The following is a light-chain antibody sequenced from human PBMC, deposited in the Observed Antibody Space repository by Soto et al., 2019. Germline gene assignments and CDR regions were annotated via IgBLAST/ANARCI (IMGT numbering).Light chain of an antibody. Sequence: DIQMTQSPSSLSASVGDRVTITCQSSQDISNYLNWYQQKPGKAPKLLIYGASNLETGVPSRFSGRGSGTDFTFTISSLQPEDIATYYCQQYNNRPPLFTFGPGTKVDIK. V-gene: IGKV1-33*01. J-gene: IGKJ3*01. CDR2: GAS. CDR1: QDISNY. CDR3: QQYNNRPPLFT.